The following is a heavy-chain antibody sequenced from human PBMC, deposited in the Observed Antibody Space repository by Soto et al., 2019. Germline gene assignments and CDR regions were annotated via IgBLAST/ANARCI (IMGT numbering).Heavy chain of an antibody. D-gene: IGHD3-10*01. Sequence: HPGGSLRLSCAASGFTFSSYAMSWVRQAPGKGLEWVSAISGSGGSTYYADSVKGRFTISRDNSKNTLYLQMNSLRAEDTAVYYCAKNLASGSYYSAYWGQGTLVTVSS. V-gene: IGHV3-23*01. CDR1: GFTFSSYA. J-gene: IGHJ4*02. CDR2: ISGSGGST. CDR3: AKNLASGSYYSAY.